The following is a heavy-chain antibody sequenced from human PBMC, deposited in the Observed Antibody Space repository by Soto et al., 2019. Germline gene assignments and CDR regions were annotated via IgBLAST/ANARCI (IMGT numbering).Heavy chain of an antibody. CDR2: INAGNGNT. CDR1: GYTFTSYA. CDR3: ARGLNGYLHYFDY. Sequence: VASVKVSCKASGYTFTSYAMHWVRQAPGQRLEWMGWINAGNGNTKYSQKFQGRVTITRDTSASTAYMELSSLRSEDTAVYYCARGLNGYLHYFDYWGQGTPVTVS. J-gene: IGHJ4*02. D-gene: IGHD5-18*01. V-gene: IGHV1-3*01.